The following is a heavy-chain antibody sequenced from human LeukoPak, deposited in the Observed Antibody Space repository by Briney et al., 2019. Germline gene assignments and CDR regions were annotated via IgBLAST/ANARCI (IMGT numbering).Heavy chain of an antibody. CDR3: ATSHDVKTAPYDL. CDR1: GGPISSYY. CDR2: IFTSGWT. D-gene: IGHD2-21*01. J-gene: IGHJ5*02. Sequence: KPSETLSLTCTVSGGPISSYYWSWVRQSPGKGLEWIGYIFTSGWTDYSPSLKSRVTMSVDTSKNQLSMELRFLTAADTAVYYCATSHDVKTAPYDLWGQGTLVTVSS. V-gene: IGHV4-4*09.